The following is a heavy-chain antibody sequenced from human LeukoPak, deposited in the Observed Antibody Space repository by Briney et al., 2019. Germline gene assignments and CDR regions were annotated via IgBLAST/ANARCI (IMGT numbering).Heavy chain of an antibody. D-gene: IGHD3-10*01. CDR2: IYTSGST. CDR3: ARDQYYYGSGSLNWFDP. CDR1: GGFISSSY. Sequence: SQTLSLAYPLSGGFISSSYWSWLRQPAGKGLEWLGRIYTSGSTNYNPSLKSRVTMSVDTSKNQFSLKLSSVTAADTAVYYCARDQYYYGSGSLNWFDPWGQGTLVTVSS. J-gene: IGHJ5*02. V-gene: IGHV4-4*07.